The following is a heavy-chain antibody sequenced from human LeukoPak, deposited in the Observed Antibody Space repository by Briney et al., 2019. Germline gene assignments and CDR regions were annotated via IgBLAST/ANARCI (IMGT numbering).Heavy chain of an antibody. Sequence: GRSLTLSCTASGFTFSSYAMHWLRQAPGKGLEGVAVISYDGSNKYYADSVKGRFTISRNNSKNTLYLQMNSLRAEDTAVYYCAREYGVQPFDYWGQGTLVTVSS. J-gene: IGHJ4*02. D-gene: IGHD4-17*01. V-gene: IGHV3-30*04. CDR2: ISYDGSNK. CDR3: AREYGVQPFDY. CDR1: GFTFSSYA.